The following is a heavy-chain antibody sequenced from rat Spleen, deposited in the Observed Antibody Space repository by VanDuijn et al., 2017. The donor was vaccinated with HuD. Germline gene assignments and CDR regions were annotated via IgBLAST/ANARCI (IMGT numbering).Heavy chain of an antibody. V-gene: IGHV2-13*01. CDR2: IWGDGST. D-gene: IGHD1-9*01. J-gene: IGHJ3*01. CDR1: GFNFSSFP. CDR3: ARDRTYYGYSPFAY. Sequence: VQVVESGGGIVQPGRSLKLSCAASGFNFSSFPMAWVRQAPGKGLEWMGGIWGDGSTNYNSALKSRLSISRDTSKSQVFLKMNSLQTEDTATYYCARDRTYYGYSPFAYWGRGALVTVSS.